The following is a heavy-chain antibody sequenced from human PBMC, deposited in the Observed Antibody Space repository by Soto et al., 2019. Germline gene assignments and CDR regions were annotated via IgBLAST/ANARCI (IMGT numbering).Heavy chain of an antibody. J-gene: IGHJ6*02. Sequence: SEPLSLTCTVSGGSINNYCLTWVRPPAGKGLEWIGHIYASGSTNYNPSLKSRVTMSLDTSKNQFSLKVNSVTAADTAVYYCARDVYGSTTSGYYYYAMDVWGQGTTVTVSS. CDR3: ARDVYGSTTSGYYYYAMDV. D-gene: IGHD2-2*01. CDR2: IYASGST. CDR1: GGSINNYC. V-gene: IGHV4-4*07.